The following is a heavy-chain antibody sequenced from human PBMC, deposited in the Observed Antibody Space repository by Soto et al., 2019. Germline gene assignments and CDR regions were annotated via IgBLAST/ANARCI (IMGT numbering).Heavy chain of an antibody. D-gene: IGHD5-12*01. V-gene: IGHV4-34*01. Sequence: QVQLQQWGAGLLKPSETLSLTCAVYGGSFSGYYWSWIRQPPGKGLEWIGEINDSGSTNYNPSLKSRVTISVDKSKNQFSLKLSSVTAADTAVYYCARAQDGYKSYWGQGTLVTVSS. CDR2: INDSGST. J-gene: IGHJ4*02. CDR1: GGSFSGYY. CDR3: ARAQDGYKSY.